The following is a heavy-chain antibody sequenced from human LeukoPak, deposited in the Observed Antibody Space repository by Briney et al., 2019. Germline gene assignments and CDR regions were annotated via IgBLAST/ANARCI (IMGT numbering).Heavy chain of an antibody. J-gene: IGHJ5*02. CDR2: ISSSSSYI. CDR1: GFTFSSYS. Sequence: GGSLRLSCAASGFTFSSYSMNWVRQAPGKGLEWVSSISSSSSYIYYADSVKGRFTISRDNAKNSLYLQMNSLRAEDTAVYYCARDSSWFGARGWFDPWGQGTLVTVSS. V-gene: IGHV3-21*01. CDR3: ARDSSWFGARGWFDP. D-gene: IGHD3-10*01.